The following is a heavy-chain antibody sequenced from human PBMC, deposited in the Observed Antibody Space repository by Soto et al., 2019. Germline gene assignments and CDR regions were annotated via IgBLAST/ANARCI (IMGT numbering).Heavy chain of an antibody. V-gene: IGHV3-11*01. D-gene: IGHD2-2*01. Sequence: GGSLRLSCAASGFTFSDYYMSWIRQAPGKGLEWVSYISSSGSTIYYADSVKGRFTISRDNAKNSLYLQMNSLRAEDTAVYYCARGFKEYQLLYYYYYYGMDVWGQGTTVTVSS. CDR1: GFTFSDYY. CDR2: ISSSGSTI. CDR3: ARGFKEYQLLYYYYYYGMDV. J-gene: IGHJ6*02.